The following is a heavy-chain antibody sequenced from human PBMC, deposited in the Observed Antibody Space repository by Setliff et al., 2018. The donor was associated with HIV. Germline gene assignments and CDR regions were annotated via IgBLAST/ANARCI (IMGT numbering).Heavy chain of an antibody. J-gene: IGHJ4*02. V-gene: IGHV1-46*01. Sequence: ASVKVSCKASGYTFTSYYMHWVRQAPGQGLEWMGLIHPSTGNTYYTQKFQGRGTWTRDTSTSTVYMELSSLRSEDTAVYYCARDSSTGWFSADYWGQGTLVTVS. CDR1: GYTFTSYY. CDR2: IHPSTGNT. CDR3: ARDSSTGWFSADY. D-gene: IGHD6-19*01.